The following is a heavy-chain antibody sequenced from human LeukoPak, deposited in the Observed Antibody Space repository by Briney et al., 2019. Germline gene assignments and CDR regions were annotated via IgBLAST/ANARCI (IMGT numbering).Heavy chain of an antibody. Sequence: SQTLSLTCTVSGGSISSGSYYWSWIRQPAGKGLEWIGRIYTSGSTNYNPSLKSRVTISIDTSKKQFSLKLSSVTAADTAVYYCARVGYCSGGSCLTTLYYYYMDVWGKGTTVTVSS. J-gene: IGHJ6*03. D-gene: IGHD2-15*01. CDR3: ARVGYCSGGSCLTTLYYYYMDV. V-gene: IGHV4-61*02. CDR2: IYTSGST. CDR1: GGSISSGSYY.